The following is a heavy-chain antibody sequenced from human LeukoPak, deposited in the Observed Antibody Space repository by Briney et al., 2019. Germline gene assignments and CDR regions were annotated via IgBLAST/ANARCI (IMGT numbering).Heavy chain of an antibody. CDR2: IYYSGSS. J-gene: IGHJ4*02. D-gene: IGHD3-22*01. CDR1: GVSISSSPYH. CDR3: AREIDYDSTAYVY. Sequence: SETLSLTCSVSGVSISSSPYHWGWIRQPPGKGLEWIGSIYYSGSSYSNPSLQSRVTMSIDTAKNQFSLKLSSVTAADTAVYYCAREIDYDSTAYVYWGRGTLVTDSS. V-gene: IGHV4-39*02.